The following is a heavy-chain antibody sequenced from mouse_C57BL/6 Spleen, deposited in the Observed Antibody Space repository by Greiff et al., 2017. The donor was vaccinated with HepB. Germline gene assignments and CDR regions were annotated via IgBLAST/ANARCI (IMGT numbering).Heavy chain of an antibody. V-gene: IGHV1-59*01. J-gene: IGHJ2*01. Sequence: VQLQQPGAELVRPGTSVKLSCKASGYTFTSYWMHWVKQRPGQGLEWIGVIDPSDSYTNYNQKFKGKATLTVDTSSSTAYMQLSSLTSEDSAVYYCARSGSSGYSYYFDYWGQGTTLTVSS. CDR2: IDPSDSYT. CDR1: GYTFTSYW. D-gene: IGHD3-2*02. CDR3: ARSGSSGYSYYFDY.